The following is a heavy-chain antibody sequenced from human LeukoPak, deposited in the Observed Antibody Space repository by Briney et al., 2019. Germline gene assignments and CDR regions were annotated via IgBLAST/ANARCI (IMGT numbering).Heavy chain of an antibody. V-gene: IGHV4-59*08. CDR3: ASNIPTPTTSPPLGY. J-gene: IGHJ4*02. CDR1: GGSTDSYYY. Sequence: SETLSLTCTVSGGSTDSYYYWSWIRQPPGKGLEWIGYIDYSGRTKYHPSLQSRVTISVDTSKTQFSLRLGSVTAADTAVYFCASNIPTPTTSPPLGYWGKGTLVTVSS. CDR2: IDYSGRT. D-gene: IGHD1-1*01.